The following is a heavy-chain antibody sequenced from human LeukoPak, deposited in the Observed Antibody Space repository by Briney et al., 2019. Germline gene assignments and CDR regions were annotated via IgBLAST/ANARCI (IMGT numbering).Heavy chain of an antibody. CDR1: GFTFADYT. CDR2: ITWDGGNL. Sequence: GRSLRLSCVTSGFTFADYTMHWVRQVPGKGLEWLSGITWDGGNLAYADSVKGRFTISRDNAKSSLYLQMNSLRNEDMAFYFCAKGYTFHGVAHDSGYFDYWGQGTLVTVSS. CDR3: AKGYTFHGVAHDSGYFDY. D-gene: IGHD3-3*01. J-gene: IGHJ4*02. V-gene: IGHV3-9*03.